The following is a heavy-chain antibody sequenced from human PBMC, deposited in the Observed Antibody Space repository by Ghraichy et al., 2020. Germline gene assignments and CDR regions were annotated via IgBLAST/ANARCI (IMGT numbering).Heavy chain of an antibody. V-gene: IGHV4-4*02. CDR1: GGSISNINW. CDR2: IYHSGLT. J-gene: IGHJ2*01. CDR3: ARISGAGTPPGWYFDL. Sequence: SETLSLTCAVSGGSISNINWWTWVHQPPGKGLEWIGEIYHSGLTNYNPSLKSRLTISVDKSKKQFSLTLSSVTAADTAVYYCARISGAGTPPGWYFDLWGRGTLVTVSS. D-gene: IGHD6-13*01.